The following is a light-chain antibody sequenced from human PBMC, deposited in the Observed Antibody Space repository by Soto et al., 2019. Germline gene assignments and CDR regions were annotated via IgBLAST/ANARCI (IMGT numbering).Light chain of an antibody. CDR2: DAS. Sequence: EIVLTQSPATLSLSPGERATLSCRASQSVSSYLAWYQQKPGQAPSLLIYDASNRATGIPARFSGSGSGTDFTLTITSLEPEDFAVYYCQQRRNWPSTFGGGTKEEIK. CDR3: QQRRNWPST. V-gene: IGKV3-11*01. CDR1: QSVSSY. J-gene: IGKJ4*01.